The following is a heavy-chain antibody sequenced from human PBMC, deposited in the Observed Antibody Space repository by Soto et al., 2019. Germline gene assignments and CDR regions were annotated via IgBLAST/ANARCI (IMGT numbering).Heavy chain of an antibody. V-gene: IGHV4-34*01. CDR2: INHSGST. J-gene: IGHJ4*02. CDR1: GGSFSGYY. D-gene: IGHD4-17*01. CDR3: ASIFGNLGDPLDY. Sequence: SETLSLTCAVYGGSFSGYYWSCIRQPPGKGLEGIGEINHSGSTNYNPSLTSRVTISVDTSKNQFSLKLSSVTAADTAVYYCASIFGNLGDPLDYGGQGTLVTVSS.